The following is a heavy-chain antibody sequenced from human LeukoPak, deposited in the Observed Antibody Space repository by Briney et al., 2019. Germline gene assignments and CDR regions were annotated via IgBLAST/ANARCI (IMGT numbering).Heavy chain of an antibody. Sequence: SETLSLTCTVSGYSIGSGYYWGWIRQPPGKGLEWIGSIYHSGSTYYNPSLKSRVTISVDTSKNQFSLKLSSVTAADTAVYYCARDSTIFGVVSFDYWGPGTLVTVSS. J-gene: IGHJ4*02. CDR1: GYSIGSGYY. V-gene: IGHV4-38-2*02. CDR2: IYHSGST. D-gene: IGHD3-3*01. CDR3: ARDSTIFGVVSFDY.